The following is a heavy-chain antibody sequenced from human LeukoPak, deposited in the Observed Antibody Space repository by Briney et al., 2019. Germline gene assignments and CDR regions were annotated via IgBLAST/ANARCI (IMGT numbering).Heavy chain of an antibody. CDR2: ISSSTNYI. J-gene: IGHJ4*02. CDR1: GFTFSSYA. V-gene: IGHV3-21*01. Sequence: PGGSLRLSCAASGFTFSSYAMNWVRQAPGKGLEWVSYISSSTNYIYYADSVKGRFTISRDNAKNSLYLQMNSLRAGDTAVYYCGRGGGCYNYWGQGPLVTVS. D-gene: IGHD6-19*01. CDR3: GRGGGCYNY.